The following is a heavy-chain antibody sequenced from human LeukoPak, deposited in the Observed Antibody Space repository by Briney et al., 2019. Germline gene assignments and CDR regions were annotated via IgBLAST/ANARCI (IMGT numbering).Heavy chain of an antibody. CDR3: ARGSGSYSSNLGY. D-gene: IGHD3-10*01. V-gene: IGHV4-34*01. CDR1: GGSFSGYY. Sequence: PSETLSLTCAVYGGSFSGYYWSWIRQPPGKGLEWIGEINHSGSTNYNPSLKSRVTISVDTSKNQFSLKLTSVTAADTALYYCARGSGSYSSNLGYWGQGTLVTVSS. CDR2: INHSGST. J-gene: IGHJ4*02.